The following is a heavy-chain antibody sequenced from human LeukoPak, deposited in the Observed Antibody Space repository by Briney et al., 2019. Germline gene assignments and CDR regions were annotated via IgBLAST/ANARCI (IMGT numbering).Heavy chain of an antibody. D-gene: IGHD3-10*01. V-gene: IGHV3-48*03. Sequence: GGSLRLSCAASGFTFSSYEMNWVRQAPGKGLEWVSYISSSSNTMYYADSVKGRFTISRGNAKNTLYLQMNSLRAEDTAVYYCARGIFAYYGSGTYPRGDYWGQGTLVTVSS. CDR3: ARGIFAYYGSGTYPRGDY. CDR2: ISSSSNTM. J-gene: IGHJ4*02. CDR1: GFTFSSYE.